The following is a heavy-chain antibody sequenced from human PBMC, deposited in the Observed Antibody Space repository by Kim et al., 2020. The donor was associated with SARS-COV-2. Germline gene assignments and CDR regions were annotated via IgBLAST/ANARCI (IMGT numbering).Heavy chain of an antibody. CDR1: GFTFNTYA. D-gene: IGHD6-19*01. V-gene: IGHV3-30*04. CDR3: AGAHGNGWHTGATTDY. Sequence: GGSLRLSCAASGFTFNTYAMHWVRQAPGKGLEWVAVISYDGSNKYYADSVKGRFTLYRDNSKNTLFLQMNSLRPEDTAVYFCAGAHGNGWHTGATTDYWGQGTLVTVSS. J-gene: IGHJ4*02. CDR2: ISYDGSNK.